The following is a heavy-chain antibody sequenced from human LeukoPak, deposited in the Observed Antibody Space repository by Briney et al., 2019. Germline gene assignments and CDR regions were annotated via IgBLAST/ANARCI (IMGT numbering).Heavy chain of an antibody. Sequence: KPSETLSLTCAVSGYSISSSNWWGWIRQPPGKGLEWIGYIFYSGSTYYNPSLKGRVTMSVDTSKNQFSLKLSSVTAVDTAVYYCARMSGYSATWGQGTLATVSS. J-gene: IGHJ4*02. D-gene: IGHD5-18*01. CDR3: ARMSGYSAT. CDR2: IFYSGST. V-gene: IGHV4-28*01. CDR1: GYSISSSNW.